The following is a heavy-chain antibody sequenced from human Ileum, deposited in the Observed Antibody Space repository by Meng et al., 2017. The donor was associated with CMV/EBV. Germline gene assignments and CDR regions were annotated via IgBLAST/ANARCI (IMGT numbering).Heavy chain of an antibody. Sequence: QITLKESGPTLVKPTQTLTLTCSFAGFSLSTNQVGVGWIRQPPGKALEWLALIYWDDDKRYNPSVKSRLTITKDTSKNQVVLTMTNVDPVDTATYYCAHRRHYTNNWSWGDFDYWGQGTLVTVSS. CDR2: IYWDDDK. D-gene: IGHD2-8*01. V-gene: IGHV2-5*02. CDR1: GFSLSTNQVG. CDR3: AHRRHYTNNWSWGDFDY. J-gene: IGHJ4*02.